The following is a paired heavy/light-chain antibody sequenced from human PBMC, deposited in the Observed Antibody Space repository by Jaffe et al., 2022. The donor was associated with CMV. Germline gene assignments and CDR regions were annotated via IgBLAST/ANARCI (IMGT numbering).Heavy chain of an antibody. CDR2: IIPIFGTA. Sequence: QVQLVQSGAEVKKPGSSVKVSCKASGGTFSSYAISWVRQAPGQGLEWMGGIIPIFGTANYAQKFQGRVTITADESTSTAYMELSSLRSEDTAVYYCASRRVYDSSGYYYYYYGMDVWGQGTTVTVSS. D-gene: IGHD3-22*01. J-gene: IGHJ6*02. V-gene: IGHV1-69*01. CDR1: GGTFSSYA. CDR3: ASRRVYDSSGYYYYYYGMDV.
Light chain of an antibody. CDR1: SLRSYY. CDR3: NSRDSSGNHLGV. Sequence: SSELTQDPAVSVALGQTVRITCQGDSLRSYYASWYQQKPGQAPVLVIYGKNNRPSGIPDRFSGSSSGNTASLTITGAQAEDEADYYCNSRDSSGNHLGVFGGGTKLTVL. CDR2: GKN. J-gene: IGLJ3*02. V-gene: IGLV3-19*01.